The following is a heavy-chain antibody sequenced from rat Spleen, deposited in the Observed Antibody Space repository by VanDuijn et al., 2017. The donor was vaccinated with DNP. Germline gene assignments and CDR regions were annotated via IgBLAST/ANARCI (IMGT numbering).Heavy chain of an antibody. CDR2: ISTSGGTT. D-gene: IGHD1-11*01. Sequence: EVQLVESGGGLVQPGRSMKLSCAASGFTFGSFPMAWVRQAPTKGLEWVATISTSGGTTYYRDSVKGRFTISRDNAITTLYLQMNSLRSEDTATYYCTRVRVGARFDYWGQGVMVTVSS. V-gene: IGHV5-46*01. J-gene: IGHJ2*01. CDR3: TRVRVGARFDY. CDR1: GFTFGSFP.